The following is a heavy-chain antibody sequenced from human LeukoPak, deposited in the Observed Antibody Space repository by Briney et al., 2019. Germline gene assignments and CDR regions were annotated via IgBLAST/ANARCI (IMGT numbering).Heavy chain of an antibody. J-gene: IGHJ4*02. V-gene: IGHV3-48*02. D-gene: IGHD3-9*01. CDR3: ARDHDWAFDY. CDR2: ISPRSDIK. CDR1: GFTFSSYG. Sequence: GGSLRLSCAASGFTFSSYGMHWVRQAPGKGLELVSHISPRSDIKSYADSVKGRFTISRDNAKNSLFLQMNSLRDEDTAVYYCARDHDWAFDYWGQGALVTVSS.